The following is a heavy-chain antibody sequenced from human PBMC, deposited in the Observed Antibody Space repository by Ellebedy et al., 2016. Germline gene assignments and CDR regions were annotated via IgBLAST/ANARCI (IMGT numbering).Heavy chain of an antibody. CDR3: AKDEDHVRLDV. J-gene: IGHJ6*02. CDR1: GFTFKTYG. V-gene: IGHV3-30*18. Sequence: GGSLRLXXAASGFTFKTYGIHWVRQAPGKGLEWVAVSSNEGTNIYYAESVKDRFTISRDNSKNTLYLHMNSLRAEDTAVYYCAKDEDHVRLDVWGQGTTVTVSS. CDR2: SSNEGTNI. D-gene: IGHD3-16*01.